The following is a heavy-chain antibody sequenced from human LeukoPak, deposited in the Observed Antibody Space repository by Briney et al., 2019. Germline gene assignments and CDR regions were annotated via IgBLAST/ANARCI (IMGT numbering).Heavy chain of an antibody. CDR1: GFTFSSYA. V-gene: IGHV3-23*01. J-gene: IGHJ4*02. CDR2: ISGSSGST. D-gene: IGHD2-21*02. CDR3: AKGVGTFDY. Sequence: GGSVRLSCVVSGFTFSSYAMSWVRQAPVKGLEWVSAISGSSGSTYYADSVKGRFTISRDNSKNTLYVQMNSLRAEDTAVYYCAKGVGTFDYWGKGTLVTVSS.